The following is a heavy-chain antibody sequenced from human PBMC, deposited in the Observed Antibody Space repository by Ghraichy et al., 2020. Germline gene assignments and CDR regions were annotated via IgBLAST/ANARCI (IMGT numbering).Heavy chain of an antibody. CDR2: VRDNGDT. J-gene: IGHJ5*02. CDR1: GASITNNY. CDR3: GRIQLGEVYGYFDP. Sequence: SQTLSLTCSVSGASITNNYWSWFRQAPERGLEWVGYVRDNGDTKYNPFLEARLTISRDTSKNQFSLWLRSVTAADTAKYYCGRIQLGEVYGYFDPWGQGIMVCVSS. D-gene: IGHD5/OR15-5a*01. V-gene: IGHV4-59*08.